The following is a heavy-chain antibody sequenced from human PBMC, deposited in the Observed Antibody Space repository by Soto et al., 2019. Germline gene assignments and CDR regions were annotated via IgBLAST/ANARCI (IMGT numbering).Heavy chain of an antibody. V-gene: IGHV2-5*02. CDR3: AHKGPEDWPLDY. CDR2: IYWDDSK. J-gene: IGHJ4*02. Sequence: QITLKESGPTLVRPTQTLTLTCAFSGFSLSTSGVGVGWIRQPPGKALEWLAVIYWDDSKHYSPSLRSRLNITKDTAKNQVVLTMTNMDAMDTGTYYCAHKGPEDWPLDYWGQGTLVTVSS. CDR1: GFSLSTSGVG. D-gene: IGHD3-9*01.